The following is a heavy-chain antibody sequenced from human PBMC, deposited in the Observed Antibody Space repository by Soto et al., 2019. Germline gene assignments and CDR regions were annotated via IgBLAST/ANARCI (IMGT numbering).Heavy chain of an antibody. J-gene: IGHJ6*02. CDR2: ISWDGGST. V-gene: IGHV3-43*01. Sequence: PGGSLRLSCAASGFTFDDYTMHWVRQAPGKGLEWVSLISWDGGSTYYADSVKGRFTISRDNSKNSLYLQMNSLRTEDTALYYCAKEVAGFYYYYGMDVWGQGTTVTVSS. CDR3: AKEVAGFYYYYGMDV. D-gene: IGHD6-19*01. CDR1: GFTFDDYT.